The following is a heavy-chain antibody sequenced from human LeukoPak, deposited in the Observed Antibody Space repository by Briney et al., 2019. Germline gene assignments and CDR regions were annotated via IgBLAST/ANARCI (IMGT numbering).Heavy chain of an antibody. Sequence: PGGSLRLSCAASGFTFSSYEMNWVRQAPGKGLEWVSYISSSGSTIYYADSVKGRFTISRDNAKNSLYLQMNSLRAEDTAVYYCAREFRTVTDYYYYYMDVWGKGTTVTVSS. J-gene: IGHJ6*03. CDR3: AREFRTVTDYYYYYMDV. CDR2: ISSSGSTI. D-gene: IGHD4-11*01. CDR1: GFTFSSYE. V-gene: IGHV3-48*03.